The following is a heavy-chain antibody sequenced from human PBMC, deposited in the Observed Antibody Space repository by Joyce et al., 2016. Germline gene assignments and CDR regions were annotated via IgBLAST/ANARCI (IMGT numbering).Heavy chain of an antibody. J-gene: IGHJ4*02. CDR1: VFPFSSYS. V-gene: IGHV3-21*01. CDR2: ISSSSSYI. D-gene: IGHD2-8*01. CDR3: ARSSYTNGIFDY. Sequence: VQLVQSGGGLVNPGGSLRLSCAASVFPFSSYSMGLVRPAPGKELGCVSCISSSSSYIKYTDSGKGRFTISSDNAKNSLYLQMNSLRVEDTAVYYCARSSYTNGIFDYWGQGTLVTVSS.